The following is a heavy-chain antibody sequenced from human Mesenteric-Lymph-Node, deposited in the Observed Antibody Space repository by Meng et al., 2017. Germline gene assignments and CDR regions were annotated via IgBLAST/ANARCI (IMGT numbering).Heavy chain of an antibody. CDR3: AKDPNGDYLGAFDF. V-gene: IGHV3-23*01. J-gene: IGHJ3*01. D-gene: IGHD4-17*01. CDR1: GFTFSSYA. Sequence: GESLKISCAASGFTFSSYAMCWVRQAPGKGLEWGSSITGGGGGTYHAEYEKGRFSISRDNSKNTLFLQMNSLRAEDTDVYYCAKDPNGDYLGAFDFWGQGTMVTVSS. CDR2: ITGGGGGT.